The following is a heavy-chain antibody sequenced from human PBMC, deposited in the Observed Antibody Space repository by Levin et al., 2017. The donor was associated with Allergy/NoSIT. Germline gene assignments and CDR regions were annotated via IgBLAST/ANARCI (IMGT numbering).Heavy chain of an antibody. CDR3: ARFYDFWSGLPIAFDI. J-gene: IGHJ3*02. V-gene: IGHV3-7*03. CDR1: GFTFSRNW. Sequence: GESLKISCAASGFTFSRNWMSWVRQAPGKGLEWVANIKEDGSEKYYVDSVKGRFTISRDNAKNSLFLQMNSLRAEDTAVYYCARFYDFWSGLPIAFDIWGQGTMVTVSS. CDR2: IKEDGSEK. D-gene: IGHD3-3*01.